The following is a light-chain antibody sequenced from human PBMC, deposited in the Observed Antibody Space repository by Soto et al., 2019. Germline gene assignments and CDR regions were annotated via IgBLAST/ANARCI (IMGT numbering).Light chain of an antibody. CDR2: GAS. CDR1: QSVSSSY. CDR3: QQYGSSRALT. J-gene: IGKJ4*01. Sequence: EIVLTQSPGTLSLSPGERVTLSCRASQSVSSSYLAWYQQKPGQAPRLLIYGASSRATGIPDRFSGSGSGTDFTLTISRLEPEDFAVYYCQQYGSSRALTFGGGTKVEIK. V-gene: IGKV3-20*01.